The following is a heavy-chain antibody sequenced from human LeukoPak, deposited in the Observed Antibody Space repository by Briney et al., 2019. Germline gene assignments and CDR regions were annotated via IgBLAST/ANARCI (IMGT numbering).Heavy chain of an antibody. CDR3: ARGDFHTNFDY. Sequence: GGSLRLSCAASGFTFSSYAMHWVSQAPGKGLEGVAVISYDGSNKYYADSMKGRFTISRDNSKNTLYLQMNNLRAEDTAVYYCARGDFHTNFDYWGQGTLVTVSS. D-gene: IGHD2-21*02. CDR1: GFTFSSYA. J-gene: IGHJ4*02. CDR2: ISYDGSNK. V-gene: IGHV3-30*04.